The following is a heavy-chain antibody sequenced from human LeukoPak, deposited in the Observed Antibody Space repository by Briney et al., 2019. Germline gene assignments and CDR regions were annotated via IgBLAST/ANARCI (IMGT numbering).Heavy chain of an antibody. Sequence: GGTLRLSCAASGFTFSSFGMSWVRQAPGKGLEWVSAISSTGGTAYYADSVKGRFTISRDNSKNTLYLQMNSLRAEDTAVYYCAKASYGSGRTTGAFDIWGQGTMVTVSS. D-gene: IGHD3-10*01. CDR2: ISSTGGTA. CDR3: AKASYGSGRTTGAFDI. V-gene: IGHV3-23*01. J-gene: IGHJ3*02. CDR1: GFTFSSFG.